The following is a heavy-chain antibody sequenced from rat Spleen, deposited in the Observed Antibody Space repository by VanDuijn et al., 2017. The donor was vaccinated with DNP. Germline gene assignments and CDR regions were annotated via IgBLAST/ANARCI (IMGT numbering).Heavy chain of an antibody. CDR3: ARRNIPFCDY. J-gene: IGHJ2*01. D-gene: IGHD3-8*01. Sequence: EVQLVESGGGLVQPGRSLKLSCAASGFTFSDYNMAWVRQAPKKGLEWVATISYDGSSTYYRDSVKGRFTISRDNAKSTLYLQMDSLRSEDTATYYCARRNIPFCDYWGQGVMVTVSS. V-gene: IGHV5-7*01. CDR2: ISYDGSST. CDR1: GFTFSDYN.